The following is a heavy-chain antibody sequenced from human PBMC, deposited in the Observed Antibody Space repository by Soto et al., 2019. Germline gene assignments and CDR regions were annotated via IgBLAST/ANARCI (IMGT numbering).Heavy chain of an antibody. J-gene: IGHJ4*02. D-gene: IGHD2-2*01. CDR3: ARVRDIVVVPAAMLFDY. V-gene: IGHV4-31*03. CDR2: IYYSGST. Sequence: QVQLQESGPGLVKPSQTLSLTCTVSGGSISSGGYYWSWIRQHPGKGLEWIGYIYYSGSTYYNPSLKRRVTISVDTSKNQFSLKLSSVTAADTAVYYCARVRDIVVVPAAMLFDYWGQGTLVTVSS. CDR1: GGSISSGGYY.